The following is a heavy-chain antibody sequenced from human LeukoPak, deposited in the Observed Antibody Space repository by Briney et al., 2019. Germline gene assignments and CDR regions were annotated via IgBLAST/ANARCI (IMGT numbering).Heavy chain of an antibody. CDR3: ARGGSGLWKIDYYYYMDV. J-gene: IGHJ6*03. CDR1: GGSISPYY. CDR2: FFYSGST. V-gene: IGHV4-59*01. Sequence: SETLSLTCTVSGGSISPYYWSWIRQPPGKGLEWIGYFFYSGSTNYNPSLKSRVIISIDTSKNQISLSLTSVTAADTAVYYCARGGSGLWKIDYYYYMDVWGKGTTVTVSS. D-gene: IGHD6-19*01.